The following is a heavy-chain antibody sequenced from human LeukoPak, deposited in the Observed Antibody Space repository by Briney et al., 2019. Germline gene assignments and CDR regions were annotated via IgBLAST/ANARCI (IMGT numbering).Heavy chain of an antibody. D-gene: IGHD2-15*01. CDR3: AAEGQWSLVHYFNS. J-gene: IGHJ4*02. V-gene: IGHV1-24*01. Sequence: ASVKVSCKVSGNTLADLSIHWVRQAPEKGLDWMGGFDPEDAEVIYAEKFQDRVTMTEDPSTDTAYLELSSLRSEDTAVYYCAAEGQWSLVHYFNSWGQGTLVTVSS. CDR2: FDPEDAEV. CDR1: GNTLADLS.